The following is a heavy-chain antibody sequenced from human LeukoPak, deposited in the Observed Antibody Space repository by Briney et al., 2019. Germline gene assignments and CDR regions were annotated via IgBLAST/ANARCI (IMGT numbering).Heavy chain of an antibody. CDR2: IKSKTDGGTT. CDR3: TTVPWRWLQLPFDY. D-gene: IGHD5-24*01. J-gene: IGHJ4*02. V-gene: IGHV3-15*01. Sequence: TTGGSLRLSCAASGFTFSSYGMTWVRQAPGKGLEWVGRIKSKTDGGTTDYAAPVKGRFTISRDDSKNTLYLQMNSLKTEDTAVYYCTTVPWRWLQLPFDYWGQGTLVTVSS. CDR1: GFTFSSYG.